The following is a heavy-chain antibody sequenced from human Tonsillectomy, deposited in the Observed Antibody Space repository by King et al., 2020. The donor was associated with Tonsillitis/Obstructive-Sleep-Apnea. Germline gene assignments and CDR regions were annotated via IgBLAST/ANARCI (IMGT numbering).Heavy chain of an antibody. CDR2: IDPSDSYT. CDR1: GYSFTSYW. D-gene: IGHD1-26*01. V-gene: IGHV5-10-1*03. CDR3: AGAGWDPRGGAFDI. Sequence: VQLVESGAEVKKPGESLRISCKGSGYSFTSYWISWVRQMPGKGLEWMGKIDPSDSYTYYSPSFQGHVTIPADKSISTAYLQWSSLKASDTAMYYCAGAGWDPRGGAFDIWGQGTMVTVSS. J-gene: IGHJ3*02.